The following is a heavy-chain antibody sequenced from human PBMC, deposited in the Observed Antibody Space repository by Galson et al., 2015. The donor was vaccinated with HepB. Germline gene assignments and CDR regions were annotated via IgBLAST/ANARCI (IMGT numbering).Heavy chain of an antibody. D-gene: IGHD6-13*01. J-gene: IGHJ6*02. CDR1: GHTFSTSG. CDR2: ISAYNGNT. V-gene: IGHV1-18*04. Sequence: SCKASGHTFSTSGVTWVRQAPGQGLEWMGWISAYNGNTNYAQELQGRVTMTTDTSTSTTYMELTSLRSDDTAVYYCVIGGGSGWSWYYYYGMHVWGQGTTVTVSS. CDR3: VIGGGSGWSWYYYYGMHV.